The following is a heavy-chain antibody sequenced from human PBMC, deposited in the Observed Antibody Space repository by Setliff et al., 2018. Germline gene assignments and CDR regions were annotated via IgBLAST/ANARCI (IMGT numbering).Heavy chain of an antibody. Sequence: ASVKVSCKTSGYMFTTYGISWVRQDPGQGLEWMGWIRVYDGYTDYARKFQGRVTMTKDTSTSTAYMELRSLRPDDTAVYYCVRDLGQWALDFWGQGTLVTVSS. D-gene: IGHD1-26*01. CDR1: GYMFTTYG. CDR2: IRVYDGYT. J-gene: IGHJ4*02. CDR3: VRDLGQWALDF. V-gene: IGHV1-18*01.